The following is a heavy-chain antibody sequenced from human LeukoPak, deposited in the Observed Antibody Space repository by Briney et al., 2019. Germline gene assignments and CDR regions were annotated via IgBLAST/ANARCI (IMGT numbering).Heavy chain of an antibody. Sequence: GGSLRLSCAASGFTFSSYAMHWVRQAPGKGLEWVSGISGSGGSTYYADSVKGRFTISRDNSKNTLYLQMNSLRVEDTAVYYCAKDDDYVWGSYRKEDYFDYWGQGTLVTVSS. CDR2: ISGSGGST. CDR1: GFTFSSYA. CDR3: AKDDDYVWGSYRKEDYFDY. V-gene: IGHV3-23*01. J-gene: IGHJ4*02. D-gene: IGHD3-16*02.